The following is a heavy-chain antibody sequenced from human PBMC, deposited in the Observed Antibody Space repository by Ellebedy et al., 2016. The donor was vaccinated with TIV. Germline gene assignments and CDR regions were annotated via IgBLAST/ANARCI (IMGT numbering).Heavy chain of an antibody. D-gene: IGHD6-13*01. J-gene: IGHJ4*02. Sequence: GESLKISXAASGFSFSNHWMTWVRQAPGKGLEWVAVISYDGSNKYYADSVKGRFTISRDNSKNTVYLQMNSLRGEDTAVYYCAKGPSRGAAAAKYWGQGTLVTVSS. CDR1: GFSFSNHW. CDR3: AKGPSRGAAAAKY. CDR2: ISYDGSNK. V-gene: IGHV3-30*18.